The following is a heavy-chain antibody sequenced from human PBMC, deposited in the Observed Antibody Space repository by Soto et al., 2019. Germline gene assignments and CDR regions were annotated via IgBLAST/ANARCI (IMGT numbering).Heavy chain of an antibody. CDR3: AREDDGGDSLDV. CDR2: IHHSGSI. V-gene: IGHV4-30-4*08. D-gene: IGHD2-21*02. Sequence: SETLSLTCPFSGFSISSDYYHWTWIRQSPGKGLEWIGYIHHSGSILYNPSLKSRVTISVDTSKNQFSLHLSSVTAADTAVYFCAREDDGGDSLDVWGQGTTVTVSS. J-gene: IGHJ6*02. CDR1: GFSISSDYYH.